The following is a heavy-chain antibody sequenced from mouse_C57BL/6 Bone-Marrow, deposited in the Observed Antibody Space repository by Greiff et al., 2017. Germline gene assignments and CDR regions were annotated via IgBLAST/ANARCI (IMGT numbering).Heavy chain of an antibody. CDR1: GYTFTSYG. V-gene: IGHV1-81*01. Sequence: QVQLQQSGAELVRPGASVKLSCKASGYTFTSYGISWVKQRTGQGLEWIGEIYPRSGNTYYNEKFKGKATLTVDKSSSTAYMELSSLTSENSAVFVGSAWVRQDWCAVDYWGQGTLVTVSA. D-gene: IGHD2-2*01. CDR2: IYPRSGNT. J-gene: IGHJ3*01. CDR3: SAWVRQDWCAVDY.